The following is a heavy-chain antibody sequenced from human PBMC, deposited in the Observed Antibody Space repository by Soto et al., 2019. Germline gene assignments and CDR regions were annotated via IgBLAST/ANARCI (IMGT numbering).Heavy chain of an antibody. Sequence: GRSVRLYWAASGFMFHAYGMHLVREAPGNGLEWVAVISFDGISQYYEESVKGRFTISRDNSKNTLYLQMDSLRAEDTAVYFCVKAGTMAGTGTTPRAFDIWGRGTMV. CDR1: GFMFHAYG. CDR2: ISFDGISQ. D-gene: IGHD1-1*01. V-gene: IGHV3-30*18. J-gene: IGHJ3*02. CDR3: VKAGTMAGTGTTPRAFDI.